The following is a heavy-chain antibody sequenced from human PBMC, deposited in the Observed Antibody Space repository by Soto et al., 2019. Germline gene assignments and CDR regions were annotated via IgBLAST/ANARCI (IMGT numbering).Heavy chain of an antibody. CDR3: ARQYDILTGYYNLGIQ. CDR2: ISSSSSYI. J-gene: IGHJ4*02. D-gene: IGHD3-9*01. V-gene: IGHV3-21*01. CDR1: GFTFSSYS. Sequence: GWSLRLSCASSGFTFSSYSMNWVRQAPGKGLEWVSSISSSSSYIYYADSVKGRFTISRDNAKNSLYLQMNSLRAEDTAVYYCARQYDILTGYYNLGIQWGQGTLVTVSS.